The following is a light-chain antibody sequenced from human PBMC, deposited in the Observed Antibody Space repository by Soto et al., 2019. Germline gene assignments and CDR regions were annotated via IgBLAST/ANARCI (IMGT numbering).Light chain of an antibody. CDR2: GAS. V-gene: IGKV3-20*01. J-gene: IGKJ2*01. Sequence: EIVLTQSPGTLSLSPGESATLSCRASQSVSSNYLAWYQQKPGQAPRLLIYGASSRATGIPDRFRGSGSGADFTLTISRLEPEDFAVYYCQQYGTSPYTFGQGTMGDIK. CDR1: QSVSSNY. CDR3: QQYGTSPYT.